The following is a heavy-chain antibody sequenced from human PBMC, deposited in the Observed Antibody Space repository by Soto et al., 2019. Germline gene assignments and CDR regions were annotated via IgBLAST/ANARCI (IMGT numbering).Heavy chain of an antibody. CDR2: IYYSGST. CDR1: GGSISSSSYY. CDR3: ARHATNSSSWVDY. V-gene: IGHV4-39*01. Sequence: PSETLSLTCTVSGGSISSSSYYWGWIRQPPGKGLEWIGSIYYSGSTYYNPSLKSRVTISVDTSKNQFSLKLSSVTAADTAVYYCARHATNSSSWVDYWGQGTLVTVSS. J-gene: IGHJ4*02. D-gene: IGHD6-13*01.